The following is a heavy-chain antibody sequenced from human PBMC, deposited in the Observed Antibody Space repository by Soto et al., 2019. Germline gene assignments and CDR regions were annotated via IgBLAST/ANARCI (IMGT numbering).Heavy chain of an antibody. CDR3: AREGALLGWFFPKTNWFDA. D-gene: IGHD3-3*01. J-gene: IGHJ5*02. Sequence: ASVKVSCKASGYSLSNYAIHWVRQAPGQRLEWMGWIDAGNDNTKYSQKFQDRVTISRDTSANLVYMELRSLRSEDTGVYCCAREGALLGWFFPKTNWFDAWGQGTLVTVSS. CDR1: GYSLSNYA. V-gene: IGHV1-3*01. CDR2: IDAGNDNT.